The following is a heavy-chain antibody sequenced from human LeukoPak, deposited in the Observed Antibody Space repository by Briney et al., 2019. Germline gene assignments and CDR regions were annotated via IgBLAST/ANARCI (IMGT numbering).Heavy chain of an antibody. CDR1: GYTFTSYG. J-gene: IGHJ4*02. D-gene: IGHD3-10*01. CDR2: ISAYNGNT. CDR3: ARDLRTYYYGSGSYSDY. V-gene: IGHV1-18*01. Sequence: GASVKVSCKASGYTFTSYGISWVRQAAGQGLEWMGWISAYNGNTNYAQKLQGRVTMTTDTSTSTAYMELRSLRSDDTAVYYCARDLRTYYYGSGSYSDYWGQGTLVTVSS.